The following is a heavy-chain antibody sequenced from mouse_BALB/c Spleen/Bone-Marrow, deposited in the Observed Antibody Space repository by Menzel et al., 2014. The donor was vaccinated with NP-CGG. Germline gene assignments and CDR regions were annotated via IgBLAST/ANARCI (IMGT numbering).Heavy chain of an antibody. CDR2: IDPANGNT. V-gene: IGHV14-3*02. CDR3: ASYVYGYYFDY. Sequence: EVQGVESGAEPVKPGASVKLSCTASGLNIKDTYMHWVKQRPEQGLEWIGRIDPANGNTKYDPKFQGKATITADTSSNTAYLQLSSLTSEDTAVYYCASYVYGYYFDYWGQGTTLTVSS. CDR1: GLNIKDTY. D-gene: IGHD2-2*01. J-gene: IGHJ2*01.